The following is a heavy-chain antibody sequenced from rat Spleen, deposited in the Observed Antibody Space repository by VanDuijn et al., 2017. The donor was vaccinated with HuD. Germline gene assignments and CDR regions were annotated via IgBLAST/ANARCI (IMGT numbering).Heavy chain of an antibody. V-gene: IGHV5-25*01. D-gene: IGHD1-11*01. CDR1: GLSFSNYD. J-gene: IGHJ4*01. CDR2: ISYDGTAT. CDR3: ARHYGGYSEYVMDA. Sequence: EVQLVESGGGLVQPGRSMKLSCAASGLSFSNYDMAWVRQAPTKGLEWVASISYDGTATYYRDSVKGRFTLSRDNANSTLYLQMGSLRSEDTATYYCARHYGGYSEYVMDAWGQGASVTVSS.